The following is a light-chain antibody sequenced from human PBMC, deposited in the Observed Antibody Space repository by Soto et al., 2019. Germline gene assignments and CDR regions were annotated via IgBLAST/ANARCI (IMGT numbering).Light chain of an antibody. Sequence: QSVLTQPASVSGSPGQSITISCTGTSSDVGGYNYVSWYQQHPGKAPKLMIYDVSNRPSGVSNHFSGSKSGNTASLTISGLQAEDEADYYSSSYTSSSTYVLGTGTKVTVL. V-gene: IGLV2-14*01. CDR1: SSDVGGYNY. CDR3: SSYTSSSTYV. CDR2: DVS. J-gene: IGLJ1*01.